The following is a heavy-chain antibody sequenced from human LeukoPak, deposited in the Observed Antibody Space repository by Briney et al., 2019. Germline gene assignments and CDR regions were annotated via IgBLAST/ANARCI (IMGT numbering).Heavy chain of an antibody. J-gene: IGHJ4*02. V-gene: IGHV4-38-2*02. CDR2: VHYSKMT. Sequence: SETLSLTCTVSGYSISSGFYWGWIRQSPGKGLDWIGSVHYSKMTFYNPSLKSRVTMSLDTSKNRFSLNLSSVTAADTAVYYCARVGPATAFDYWGQGTQVTVSS. CDR1: GYSISSGFY. CDR3: ARVGPATAFDY.